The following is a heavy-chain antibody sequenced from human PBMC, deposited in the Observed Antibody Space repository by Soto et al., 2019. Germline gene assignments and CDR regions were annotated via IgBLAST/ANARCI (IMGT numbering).Heavy chain of an antibody. CDR1: GYTFTSYG. CDR3: ARVDYPGYSRGWYPGFPP. Sequence: ASVKVSCKASGYTFTSYGISWVRQAPGQGLEWMGWISAYNGNTNYAQKLQGRVTMTTDTSTSTAYMELRSLRSDDTAVYYCARVDYPGYSRGWYPGFPPGGQGPLVTVSS. V-gene: IGHV1-18*01. J-gene: IGHJ5*02. D-gene: IGHD6-19*01. CDR2: ISAYNGNT.